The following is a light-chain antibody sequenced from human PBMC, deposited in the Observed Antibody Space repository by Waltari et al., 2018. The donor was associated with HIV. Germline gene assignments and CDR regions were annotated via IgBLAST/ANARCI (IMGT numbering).Light chain of an antibody. CDR1: HSNIGNNA. J-gene: IGLJ3*02. CDR2: YND. CDR3: ASWEDRLNGWV. V-gene: IGLV1-36*01. Sequence: QSVPTQPPSLSEAPRQRVTISCSGSHSNIGNNAVNWYQQLPGKAPKHLIYYNDLLPAGVSDRFSGSRSGTSSSLAIRVLQSEDEAYYYCASWEDRLNGWVFGGGTQLTVL.